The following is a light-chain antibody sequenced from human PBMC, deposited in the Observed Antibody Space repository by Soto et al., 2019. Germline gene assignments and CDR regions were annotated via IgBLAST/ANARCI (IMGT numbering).Light chain of an antibody. CDR3: CSYSGSSNIDV. V-gene: IGLV2-23*01. Sequence: QSALTQPASVSGSPGQSITISCTGTSSDVGSYNLVSWYQQHPGKAPKLMIYEGSKRPSGVSNRFSGSKSGNTASLTISGLQDDDEADDYCCSYSGSSNIDVFGTGTKLTVL. CDR1: SSDVGSYNL. CDR2: EGS. J-gene: IGLJ1*01.